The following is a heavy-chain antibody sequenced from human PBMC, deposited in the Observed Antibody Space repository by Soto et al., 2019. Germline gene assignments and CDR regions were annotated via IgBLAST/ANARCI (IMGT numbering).Heavy chain of an antibody. Sequence: ASVKVSCKASGYPFTRYSIRWVRQAPGRGLEWMGWISGYNGDTEYSKNFQGRLTMTIDTSTTTASMELRSLRSDGTAVYYCARASLTIFGAPYGMDVWGQGTSVTVSS. CDR3: ARASLTIFGAPYGMDV. CDR1: GYPFTRYS. V-gene: IGHV1-18*04. CDR2: ISGYNGDT. D-gene: IGHD3-3*01. J-gene: IGHJ6*02.